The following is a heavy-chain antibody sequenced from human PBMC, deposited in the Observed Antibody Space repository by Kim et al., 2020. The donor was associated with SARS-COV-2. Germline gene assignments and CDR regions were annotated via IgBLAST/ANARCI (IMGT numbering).Heavy chain of an antibody. Sequence: ADSGKGRFTISRDNAKNSLYLQMNSLRAEDTAVYYCARDWYYDSCGSFDYWGQGTLVTVSS. V-gene: IGHV3-11*01. J-gene: IGHJ4*02. CDR3: ARDWYYDSCGSFDY. D-gene: IGHD3-22*01.